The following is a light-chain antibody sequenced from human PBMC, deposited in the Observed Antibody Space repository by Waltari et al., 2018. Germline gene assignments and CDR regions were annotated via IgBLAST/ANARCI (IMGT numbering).Light chain of an antibody. CDR2: DAA. V-gene: IGKV3-20*01. CDR3: QKYGTLPAT. Sequence: EIMLTQSSGTLSLSPGERATPSCRARQSIRKYLAGYQQKPGQAPRLLIYDAASRATGIPDRFSGSGSGTDFSLTISRLEPEDSAVYYCQKYGTLPATFGQGTKVEIK. J-gene: IGKJ1*01. CDR1: QSIRKY.